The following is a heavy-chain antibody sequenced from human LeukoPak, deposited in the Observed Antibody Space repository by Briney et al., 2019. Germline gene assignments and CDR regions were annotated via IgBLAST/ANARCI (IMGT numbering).Heavy chain of an antibody. CDR1: GFTFSSYA. CDR3: AKDRNYGHYDY. D-gene: IGHD3-10*01. CDR2: ISGSGGST. Sequence: GASLRLSCAASGFTFSSYAMSWVRQAPGKGLEWVSAISGSGGSTYYADSVKGRFTISRDNSKNTLYLQMNSLRAEDAAIYYCAKDRNYGHYDYWGQGTLVTVSS. J-gene: IGHJ4*02. V-gene: IGHV3-23*01.